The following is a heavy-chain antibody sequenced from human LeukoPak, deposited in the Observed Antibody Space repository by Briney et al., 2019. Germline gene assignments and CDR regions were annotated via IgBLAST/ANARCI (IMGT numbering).Heavy chain of an antibody. CDR1: GFTFSIYA. D-gene: IGHD4-17*01. CDR2: ISSNGGST. V-gene: IGHV3-64D*09. CDR3: VKDPLYGDYEANYYYYGMDV. J-gene: IGHJ6*02. Sequence: GGSLRLSCSASGFTFSIYAMHWVRQAPGKGLEYVSAISSNGGSTYYADSVKGRFTISRDNSKNTLYLQMSSLRAEDTAVYYCVKDPLYGDYEANYYYYGMDVWGQGTTVTVSS.